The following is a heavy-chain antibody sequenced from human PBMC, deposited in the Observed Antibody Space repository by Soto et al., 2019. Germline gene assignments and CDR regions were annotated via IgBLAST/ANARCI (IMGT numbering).Heavy chain of an antibody. CDR1: GYTFTGYY. D-gene: IGHD3-3*01. V-gene: IGHV1-2*04. Sequence: ASVKVSCKASGYTFTGYYMHWVRQAPGQGLEWMGWINPNSGGTNYAQKFQGWVTMTRDTSISTAYMELSRLRSDDTAVYYCARDLGITIFGVVTEPSGYWGQGTLVTVSS. J-gene: IGHJ4*02. CDR3: ARDLGITIFGVVTEPSGY. CDR2: INPNSGGT.